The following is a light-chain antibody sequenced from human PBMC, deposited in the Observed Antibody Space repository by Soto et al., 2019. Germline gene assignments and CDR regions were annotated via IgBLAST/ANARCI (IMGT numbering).Light chain of an antibody. CDR1: HSINSN. J-gene: IGKJ5*01. V-gene: IGKV3-15*01. Sequence: EIVMTQSPGTLFLSPRETATLSCRTSHSINSNYLAWYQQKPGQAPRLLIYGISTRAADIPARFSGSGSGTDFTLTISSLQSEDFAFYYCQQHSQWPITFGQGTRLEIK. CDR3: QQHSQWPIT. CDR2: GIS.